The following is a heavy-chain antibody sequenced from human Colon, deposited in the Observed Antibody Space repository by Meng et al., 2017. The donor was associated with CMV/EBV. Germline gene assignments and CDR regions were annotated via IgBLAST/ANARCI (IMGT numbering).Heavy chain of an antibody. CDR1: GDSVSSNSVA. J-gene: IGHJ6*02. D-gene: IGHD1-26*01. CDR3: ARYSGSYYYYSGLDV. Sequence: SQTLSLTCAISGDSVSSNSVAWAWIRQSPSKGLEWLGRTFYRSKWYNHYAVSVKSRITINPDTSKNQFSLHLESVTPEDTAVYYCARYSGSYYYYSGLDVWGQGTTVTVSS. V-gene: IGHV6-1*01. CDR2: TFYRSKWYN.